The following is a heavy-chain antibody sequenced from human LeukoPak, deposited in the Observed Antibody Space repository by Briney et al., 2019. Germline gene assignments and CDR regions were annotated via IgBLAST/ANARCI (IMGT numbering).Heavy chain of an antibody. CDR2: IYTSGST. V-gene: IGHV4-4*07. CDR1: GGSISSYY. Sequence: PSETLSLTCTVSGGSISSYYWSWIRQPAGKGLEWIGRIYTSGSTNYNPSLKSRVTMSVDTSKNQFSLKLSSVTAADTAVYYCARGKRVLRFLEWSGFDYWGQGTLVTVSS. D-gene: IGHD3-3*01. CDR3: ARGKRVLRFLEWSGFDY. J-gene: IGHJ4*02.